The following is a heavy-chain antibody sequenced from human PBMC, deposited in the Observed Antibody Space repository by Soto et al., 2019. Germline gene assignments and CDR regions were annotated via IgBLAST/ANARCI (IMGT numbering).Heavy chain of an antibody. CDR3: ARVAVAADAFDI. CDR1: GGSISSSSYY. CDR2: IYYSGST. Sequence: QLQLQESGPGLVKPSETLSLTCTVSGGSISSSSYYWGWIRQPPGKGLEWIGSIYYSGSTYYNPSLKSRVTISVDTSKNQFSLKLSSVTAADTAVYYCARVAVAADAFDIWGQGTMVTVSS. J-gene: IGHJ3*02. V-gene: IGHV4-39*01. D-gene: IGHD6-19*01.